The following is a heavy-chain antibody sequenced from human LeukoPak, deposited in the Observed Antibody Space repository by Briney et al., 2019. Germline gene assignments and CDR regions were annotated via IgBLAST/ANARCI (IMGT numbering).Heavy chain of an antibody. CDR2: IIPIFGTA. J-gene: IGHJ3*02. Sequence: GASVTVSCKASGGTFSSYAISWVRQAPGQGLEWMGGIIPIFGTANYAQRFQGRVTITADESTSTAYMELSSVTAAGTAVYYCARGNYDSSGYYADAFDIWGQGTMVTVSS. CDR3: ARGNYDSSGYYADAFDI. V-gene: IGHV1-69*13. CDR1: GGTFSSYA. D-gene: IGHD3-22*01.